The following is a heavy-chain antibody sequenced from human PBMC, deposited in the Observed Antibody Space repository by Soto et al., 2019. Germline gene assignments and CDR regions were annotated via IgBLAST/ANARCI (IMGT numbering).Heavy chain of an antibody. CDR2: ISYDGSNK. V-gene: IGHV3-30-3*01. CDR3: ARDFVGWYPHHGMDV. Sequence: RGALLVFCAPSGLTFSTYAMHSVRQAPGKGLDLLAVISYDGSNKYYADSVNGRFTISRDNSKNTLYLQMNSLRAEDASVYYCARDFVGWYPHHGMDVWGQGTPVTVSS. J-gene: IGHJ6*01. CDR1: GLTFSTYA. D-gene: IGHD2-15*01.